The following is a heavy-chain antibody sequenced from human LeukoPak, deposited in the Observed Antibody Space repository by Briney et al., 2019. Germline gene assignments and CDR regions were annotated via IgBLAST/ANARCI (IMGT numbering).Heavy chain of an antibody. CDR2: IIPIFGTA. CDR1: GGTFSSYA. Sequence: SVKVSCKASGGTFSSYAISWVRQAPGQGLEWMGGIIPIFGTANYAQKFQGRVTITADESTSTAYMELSSLRSEDTAVYYCARTRPLTFYYYYYGMDVWGHGTTVTVSS. CDR3: ARTRPLTFYYYYYGMDV. D-gene: IGHD3-9*01. V-gene: IGHV1-69*13. J-gene: IGHJ6*02.